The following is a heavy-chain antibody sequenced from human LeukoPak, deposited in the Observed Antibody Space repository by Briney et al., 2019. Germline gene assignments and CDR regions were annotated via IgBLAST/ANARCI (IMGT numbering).Heavy chain of an antibody. J-gene: IGHJ4*02. CDR1: GGSFSGYY. D-gene: IGHD5-24*01. CDR3: ARGGRDGYNYG. V-gene: IGHV4-34*01. Sequence: SETLSLTCAVYGGSFSGYYWSWIRQPPGKGLEWIGEINHSGSTNYNPSLKSRVTISVDTSKSQFSLKLSSVTAADTAVYYCARGGRDGYNYGWGQGTLVTVSS. CDR2: INHSGST.